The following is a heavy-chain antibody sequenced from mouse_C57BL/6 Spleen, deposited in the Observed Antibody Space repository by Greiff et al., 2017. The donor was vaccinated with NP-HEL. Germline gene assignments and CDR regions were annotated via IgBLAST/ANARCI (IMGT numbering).Heavy chain of an antibody. Sequence: VQLQQSGAELVKPGASVKISCTASGYAFSSYWMNWVKQRPGKGLEWIGQIYPGDGATNYNGKFKGKATLTADKSYSTAYMQLSSLTSEDSAVYFCARDAELLYYFDYWGQGTTLTVSS. CDR1: GYAFSSYW. J-gene: IGHJ2*01. V-gene: IGHV1-80*01. CDR2: IYPGDGAT. D-gene: IGHD1-1*01. CDR3: ARDAELLYYFDY.